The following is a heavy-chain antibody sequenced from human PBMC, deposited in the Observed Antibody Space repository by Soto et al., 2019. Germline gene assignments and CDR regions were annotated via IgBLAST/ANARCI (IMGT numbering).Heavy chain of an antibody. CDR1: GYTFTSYG. CDR3: ARDPGAATFDY. D-gene: IGHD6-13*01. Sequence: ASVKVSCKASGYTFTSYGISWVRQAPGQGLEWMGWLNPSNGNTKTAQSLQGRVTLTTDTSTGTAYMGLRSLRSDDTAIYYCARDPGAATFDYWGQGTLVNVS. J-gene: IGHJ4*01. V-gene: IGHV1-18*01. CDR2: LNPSNGNT.